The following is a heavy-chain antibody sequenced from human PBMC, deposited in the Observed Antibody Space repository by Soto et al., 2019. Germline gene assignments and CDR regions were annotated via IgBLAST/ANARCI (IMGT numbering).Heavy chain of an antibody. D-gene: IGHD3-10*01. J-gene: IGHJ6*02. V-gene: IGHV5-51*01. CDR1: GYSFTSYW. Sequence: PGESLKISCKGSGYSFTSYWIGWVRQMPGKGLEWMGIIYPGDSDTRYSPSFQGQVTISADKSISTAYLQWSSLKASDTAMYYCARHDHNYYGSGSYSERLYYYYGMDVWGQGTTVTVSS. CDR3: ARHDHNYYGSGSYSERLYYYYGMDV. CDR2: IYPGDSDT.